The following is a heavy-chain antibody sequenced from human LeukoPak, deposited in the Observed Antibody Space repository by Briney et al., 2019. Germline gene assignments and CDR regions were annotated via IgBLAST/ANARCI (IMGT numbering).Heavy chain of an antibody. J-gene: IGHJ4*02. CDR2: IKQDGSEK. Sequence: AGGSLRLSCAASGFTFSSYWMSWVRQAPGKGLEWVANIKQDGSEKYYVDSVKGRFTISRDSAKNSLYLQMNSLRAEDTAVYYCARFCSGGSCYYAIDYWGQGTLVTVSS. D-gene: IGHD2-15*01. CDR1: GFTFSSYW. V-gene: IGHV3-7*01. CDR3: ARFCSGGSCYYAIDY.